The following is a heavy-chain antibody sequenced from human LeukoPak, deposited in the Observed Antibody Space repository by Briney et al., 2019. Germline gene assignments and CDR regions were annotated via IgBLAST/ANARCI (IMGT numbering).Heavy chain of an antibody. D-gene: IGHD3-3*01. Sequence: ASVKVSCKASGYTFTGYYMHWVRQAPGRGLEWMGWINPNSGGTNYAQKFQGRVTMTRDTSISTAYMGLSRLRSDDTAVYYCARAPDDYDFWSGPFDYWGRGTLVTVSS. J-gene: IGHJ4*02. CDR3: ARAPDDYDFWSGPFDY. V-gene: IGHV1-2*02. CDR1: GYTFTGYY. CDR2: INPNSGGT.